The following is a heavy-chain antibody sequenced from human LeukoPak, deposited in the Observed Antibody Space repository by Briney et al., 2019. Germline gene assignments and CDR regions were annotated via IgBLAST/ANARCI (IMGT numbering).Heavy chain of an antibody. CDR3: ATTPGGDTTGYYPWYFDL. V-gene: IGHV3-21*01. CDR1: GFTFSTYS. D-gene: IGHD3-22*01. Sequence: GGSLRLSCAASGFTFSTYSMNWVRQAPGKGLEWVSSISSGSVHIYYADSVQGRFTISKDNAKSSLYLQMNGLRAEDTAIYYCATTPGGDTTGYYPWYFDLWGRGTLVTVSS. CDR2: ISSGSVHI. J-gene: IGHJ2*01.